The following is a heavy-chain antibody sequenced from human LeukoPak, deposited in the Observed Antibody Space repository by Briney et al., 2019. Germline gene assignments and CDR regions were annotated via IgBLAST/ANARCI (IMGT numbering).Heavy chain of an antibody. Sequence: GGSLRLSCAASGFTFSSYGMHWVRQAPGKGPEWVAVISYDGSNKYYADSVKGRFTISRDNSKNTLYLQMNSLRAEDTAAYYCALVKAGPSFDYWGQGTLVTVSS. V-gene: IGHV3-30*03. CDR1: GFTFSSYG. D-gene: IGHD6-13*01. CDR2: ISYDGSNK. J-gene: IGHJ4*02. CDR3: ALVKAGPSFDY.